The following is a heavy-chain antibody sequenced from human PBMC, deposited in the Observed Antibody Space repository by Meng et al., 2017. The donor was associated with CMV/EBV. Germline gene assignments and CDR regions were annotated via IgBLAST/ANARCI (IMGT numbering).Heavy chain of an antibody. V-gene: IGHV5-51*01. Sequence: GGSLRLSCKGSGYSFTSYWIGWVRQMPGKGLEWMGIIYPGDSDTRYSPSFQGQVTISADKSISTAYLQWSSLKASDTAMYYCARNESSIAAHFDYWGQGTLVTVSS. D-gene: IGHD6-6*01. CDR2: IYPGDSDT. J-gene: IGHJ4*02. CDR1: GYSFTSYW. CDR3: ARNESSIAAHFDY.